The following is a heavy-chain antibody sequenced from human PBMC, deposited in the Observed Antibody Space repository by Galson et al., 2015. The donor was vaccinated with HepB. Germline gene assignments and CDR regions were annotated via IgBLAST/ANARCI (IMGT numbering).Heavy chain of an antibody. V-gene: IGHV1-18*04. D-gene: IGHD3-10*01. Sequence: SVKVSCKASGYTFTSYGISWVRQAPGQGLEWMGWISAYNGNTNYAQKLQGRVTMTTDTSTSTAYMELRSLRSDDTAVYYCARRRYYGSGSYYNWGPDTDFDYWGQGTLVTVSS. CDR3: ARRRYYGSGSYYNWGPDTDFDY. CDR1: GYTFTSYG. J-gene: IGHJ4*02. CDR2: ISAYNGNT.